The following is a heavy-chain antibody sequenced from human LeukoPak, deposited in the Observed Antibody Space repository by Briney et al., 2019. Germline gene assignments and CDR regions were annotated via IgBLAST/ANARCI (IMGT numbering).Heavy chain of an antibody. Sequence: GGSLRLSCAASGFTFSRYSMNWVRQAPGKGLEWVSSISSSSGYIYYADSVKGRFTISRDNAKNSLYLQMNSLRAEDTAVYYCARGRRIAAAGLYYFDYWGQGTLVTVSS. CDR3: ARGRRIAAAGLYYFDY. D-gene: IGHD6-13*01. J-gene: IGHJ4*02. CDR2: ISSSSGYI. CDR1: GFTFSRYS. V-gene: IGHV3-21*01.